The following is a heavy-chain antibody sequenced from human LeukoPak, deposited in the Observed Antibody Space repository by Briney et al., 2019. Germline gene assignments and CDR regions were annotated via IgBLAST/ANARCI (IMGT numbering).Heavy chain of an antibody. CDR3: ARDLARRVGWAKSAFDI. CDR1: GYTFTGYY. D-gene: IGHD6-19*01. CDR2: INPNSGGT. Sequence: GASVKVSCKASGYTFTGYYMHWVRQAPGQGLEWMGWINPNSGGTNYAQKFQGRVTMTRDTSISTAYMELSRLRSDDTAVYYCARDLARRVGWAKSAFDIWGQGTMVTVSS. V-gene: IGHV1-2*02. J-gene: IGHJ3*02.